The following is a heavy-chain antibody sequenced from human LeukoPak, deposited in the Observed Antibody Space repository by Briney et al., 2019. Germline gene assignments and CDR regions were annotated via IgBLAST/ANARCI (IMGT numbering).Heavy chain of an antibody. CDR3: ARDLVAVTKGFDI. Sequence: SETLSLTCAVSDDSFSSHYWTWILQPPGKGLEWIGYISYIGSTNYNPSLKSRVTISIDTSKNQFSLKLSSVTAADTAVYYCARDLVAVTKGFDIWGQGTMVSVSS. V-gene: IGHV4-59*11. CDR2: ISYIGST. D-gene: IGHD4-17*01. J-gene: IGHJ3*02. CDR1: DDSFSSHY.